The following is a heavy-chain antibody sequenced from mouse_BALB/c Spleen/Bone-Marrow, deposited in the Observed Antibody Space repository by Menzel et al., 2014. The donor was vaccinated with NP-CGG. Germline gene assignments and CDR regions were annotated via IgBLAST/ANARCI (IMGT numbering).Heavy chain of an antibody. Sequence: VKLVESGAELVKPGASVKLSCKASGYTFTNYFVYWVKLRPGQGLEWIGEIDPSNDATNFNEKFKNKATLTVDRSSGTAYIQLSSLTSEDSAVYYCTRSGYYGYGWYFDVWGAGTTVTVSS. CDR1: GYTFTNYF. J-gene: IGHJ1*01. CDR2: IDPSNDAT. D-gene: IGHD1-2*01. CDR3: TRSGYYGYGWYFDV. V-gene: IGHV1S81*02.